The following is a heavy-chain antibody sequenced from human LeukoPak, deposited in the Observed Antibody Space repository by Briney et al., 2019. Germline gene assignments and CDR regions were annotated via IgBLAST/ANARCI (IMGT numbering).Heavy chain of an antibody. CDR3: ARGNDILTGMSFDY. CDR2: IYHSGST. CDR1: GGSISSGGYS. J-gene: IGHJ4*02. D-gene: IGHD3-9*01. V-gene: IGHV4-30-2*01. Sequence: SQTLSLTCALSGGSISSGGYSWSWIRQPPGKGLEWIGYIYHSGSTYYNPSLKSRVTISVDRSKNQFSLKLSSVTAADTAVYYCARGNDILTGMSFDYWGQGTLVTVSS.